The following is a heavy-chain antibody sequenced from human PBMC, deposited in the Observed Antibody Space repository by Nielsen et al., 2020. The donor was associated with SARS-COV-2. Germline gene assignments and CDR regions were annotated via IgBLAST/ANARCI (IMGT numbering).Heavy chain of an antibody. CDR3: ARRQWFGELRD. CDR1: GYSFTSYG. Sequence: ASVEVSCKASGYSFTSYGISWVRQAPGRGLEWMGWISPYNGNRNYAQKFQGRVTMTSNTSISTAYMELGSLTSEDTAVYYCARRQWFGELRDWGQGTLVTVSS. V-gene: IGHV1-18*01. CDR2: ISPYNGNR. J-gene: IGHJ4*02. D-gene: IGHD3-10*01.